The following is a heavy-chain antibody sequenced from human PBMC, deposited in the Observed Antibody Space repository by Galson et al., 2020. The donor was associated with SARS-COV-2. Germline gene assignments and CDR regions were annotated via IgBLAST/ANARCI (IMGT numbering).Heavy chain of an antibody. CDR2: TYDSGSI. V-gene: IGHV4-39*07. J-gene: IGHJ3*02. D-gene: IGHD6-6*01. CDR1: GGSISSSSYY. CDR3: ARGLVTAAGTNDAFDI. Sequence: SETLSLTCTVSGGSISSSSYYWGWIRQPPGKGLEWIGYTYDSGSIYYNPSLKSRVIISGDTSKNQFSLKLSSVSAADTAVYYCARGLVTAAGTNDAFDIWGQGTMVTVSS.